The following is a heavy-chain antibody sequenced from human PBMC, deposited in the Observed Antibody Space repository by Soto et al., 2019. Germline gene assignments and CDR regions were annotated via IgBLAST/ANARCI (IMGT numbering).Heavy chain of an antibody. J-gene: IGHJ2*01. CDR1: GFTFSSYS. CDR3: ARGPSAAAPLSDWYFDL. CDR2: ISSGSYNI. V-gene: IGHV3-48*02. Sequence: PVGSLRLSCTASGFTFSSYSMNWVRQAPGKGLEWVSYISSGSYNIYYADSVKGRFTISRDNAKDSLYLQMSSLRDDDTAVYYCARGPSAAAPLSDWYFDLWGRGTLVTVSS. D-gene: IGHD2-2*01.